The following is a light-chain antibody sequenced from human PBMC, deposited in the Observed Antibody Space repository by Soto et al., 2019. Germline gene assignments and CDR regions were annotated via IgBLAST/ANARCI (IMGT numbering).Light chain of an antibody. CDR3: QQYYTTPLLT. CDR1: QSVLYSSKNKNY. V-gene: IGKV4-1*01. Sequence: DIVMTQSPDSLSVSLGERATINCKSSQSVLYSSKNKNYLAWYQQKPGQPPKLLIYWAATRESGVPDRFSGSGCGTDFTLTTSSLQSEDVAVYYCQQYYTTPLLTFGGGTKVEI. CDR2: WAA. J-gene: IGKJ4*01.